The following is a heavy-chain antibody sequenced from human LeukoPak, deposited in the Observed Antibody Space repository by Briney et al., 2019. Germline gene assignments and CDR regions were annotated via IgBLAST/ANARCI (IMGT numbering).Heavy chain of an antibody. CDR1: GFTFSSYG. V-gene: IGHV3-33*06. D-gene: IGHD3-22*01. CDR3: AKPRNYYDSEYYFDY. Sequence: GRSLILSCAASGFTFSSYGMHWVRQAPGKGLEWVAVIWYDGSNKYYADSVKGRFTISRDNSKNTLYLQMNSLRAEDTAVYYCAKPRNYYDSEYYFDYWGQGTLVTVSS. J-gene: IGHJ4*02. CDR2: IWYDGSNK.